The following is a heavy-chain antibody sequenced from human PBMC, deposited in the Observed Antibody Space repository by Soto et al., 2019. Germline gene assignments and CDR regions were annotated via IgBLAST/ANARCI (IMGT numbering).Heavy chain of an antibody. J-gene: IGHJ4*02. Sequence: SQILSLTGASSGDSVSSNSAAWNWIRQSPSRGPEWLGRTYYRSKWYNDYAVSVKSRITINPDTSKNQFSLQLNSVTPEDTAVYYCARDPGIAAAGYFDYWGQGTLVTVSS. V-gene: IGHV6-1*01. CDR3: ARDPGIAAAGYFDY. CDR2: TYYRSKWYN. CDR1: GDSVSSNSAA. D-gene: IGHD6-13*01.